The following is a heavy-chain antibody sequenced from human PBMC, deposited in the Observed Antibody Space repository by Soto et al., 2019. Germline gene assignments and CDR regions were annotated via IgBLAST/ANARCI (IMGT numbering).Heavy chain of an antibody. Sequence: GGSLRLSCAASGFTFSSYWMHWVRQAPGKGLVWVSRINSDGSSTSYADSVKGRFTISRDNAKNTLYLQMNSLRAEDTAVYYCASFLPTTGTTGIDYWGQGTLVTVSS. CDR2: INSDGSST. CDR3: ASFLPTTGTTGIDY. V-gene: IGHV3-74*01. J-gene: IGHJ4*02. D-gene: IGHD1-7*01. CDR1: GFTFSSYW.